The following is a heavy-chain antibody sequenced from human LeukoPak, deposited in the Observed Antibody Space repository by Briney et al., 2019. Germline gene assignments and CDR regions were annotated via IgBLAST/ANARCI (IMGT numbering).Heavy chain of an antibody. J-gene: IGHJ6*03. CDR2: VYTSGSTT. D-gene: IGHD6-13*01. V-gene: IGHV4-61*02. Sequence: SETLSLTCTVSGVSIASGTYYWTWIRQPAGNGLEWIGRVYTSGSTTNYNPSLKSRVTMSVDTSTNHFSLKLSSVTAADTAVYFCARGRVSSSSWQSVYYYYLYMDVWGKGSTVTVSS. CDR3: ARGRVSSSSWQSVYYYYLYMDV. CDR1: GVSIASGTYY.